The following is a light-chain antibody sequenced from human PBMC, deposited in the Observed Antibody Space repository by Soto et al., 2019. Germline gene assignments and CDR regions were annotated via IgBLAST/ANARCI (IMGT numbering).Light chain of an antibody. CDR2: EVS. CDR3: SSYTSSSTPYVV. V-gene: IGLV2-14*01. Sequence: QSALTQPASMSGSPGQSITISCTGTSSDVGGYNYVSWYQQHPGKGPKLMIYEVSNRPSGVSNRFSGSKSGNTASLTISGLQAEDEADYYCSSYTSSSTPYVVFGGGTQLTVL. J-gene: IGLJ2*01. CDR1: SSDVGGYNY.